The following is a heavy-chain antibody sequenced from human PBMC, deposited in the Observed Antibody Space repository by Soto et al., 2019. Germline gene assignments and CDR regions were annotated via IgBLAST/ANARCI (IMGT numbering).Heavy chain of an antibody. CDR1: GYTFTGYY. CDR3: ATALGYCSGGSCNYYYYGMDV. Sequence: QVQLVQSGAEVKKPGASVKVSCKASGYTFTGYYMHWVRQAPGQGLEWMGWINPNSGGTNYAQKFQGWVTMTRDTSISTAYMELSRLRSDDTAVYYCATALGYCSGGSCNYYYYGMDVWGQGTTVTVSS. D-gene: IGHD2-15*01. J-gene: IGHJ6*02. CDR2: INPNSGGT. V-gene: IGHV1-2*04.